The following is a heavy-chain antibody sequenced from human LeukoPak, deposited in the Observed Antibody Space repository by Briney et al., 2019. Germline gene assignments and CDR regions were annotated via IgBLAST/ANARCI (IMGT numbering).Heavy chain of an antibody. Sequence: GGSLRLSCAASGFTSSSYSMNWVRQAPGKGLEWVSSISSSSSYIYYADSVKGRFTISRDNAKNSLYLQMNSLRAEDTAVYYCARDRVAVAGTRYFDYWGQGTLVTVSS. D-gene: IGHD6-19*01. CDR3: ARDRVAVAGTRYFDY. J-gene: IGHJ4*02. CDR1: GFTSSSYS. V-gene: IGHV3-21*01. CDR2: ISSSSSYI.